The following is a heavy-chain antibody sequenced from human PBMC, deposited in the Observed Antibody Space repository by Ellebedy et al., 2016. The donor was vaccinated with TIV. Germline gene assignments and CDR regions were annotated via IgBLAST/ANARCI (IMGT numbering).Heavy chain of an antibody. V-gene: IGHV3-21*01. CDR2: ISSSSSYI. CDR1: GFTFSSYN. Sequence: GESLKISCAASGFTFSSYNMNWVRQAPGKRLEWVSYISSSSSYIYYADSVKGRFTISRDNAKNSLYLQMNSLRAEDTAVYYCTRDRIVGATSYGYWGQGTLVTVSS. CDR3: TRDRIVGATSYGY. J-gene: IGHJ4*02. D-gene: IGHD1-26*01.